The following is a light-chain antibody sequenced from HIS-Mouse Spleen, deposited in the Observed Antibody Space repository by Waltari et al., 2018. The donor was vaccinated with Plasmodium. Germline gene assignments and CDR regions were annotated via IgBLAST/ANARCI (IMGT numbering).Light chain of an antibody. CDR2: DVS. Sequence: QSALPQPASVSGSPGQPITIPCTGTSRDVGGYNYVSWYQQHPGKAPKLMIYDVSNRPSGVSNRFSGSKSGNTASLTISGLQAEDEADYYCSSYTSSSTLVFGGGTKLTVL. CDR3: SSYTSSSTLV. J-gene: IGLJ2*01. V-gene: IGLV2-14*03. CDR1: SRDVGGYNY.